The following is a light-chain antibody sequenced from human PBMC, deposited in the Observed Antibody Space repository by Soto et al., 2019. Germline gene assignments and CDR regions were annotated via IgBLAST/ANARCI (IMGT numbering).Light chain of an antibody. J-gene: IGKJ2*01. CDR3: QQFRSSPPAFT. CDR2: GAS. CDR1: QSISSRY. Sequence: ERMLTQSPGTLSLSPGERATLSCKASQSISSRYLPWYQHKPGQALRLLIYGASIMATGIPDRFSGSGSGTDFTLTISRLEPEDFAVYYCQQFRSSPPAFTFGQGNKLEI. V-gene: IGKV3-20*01.